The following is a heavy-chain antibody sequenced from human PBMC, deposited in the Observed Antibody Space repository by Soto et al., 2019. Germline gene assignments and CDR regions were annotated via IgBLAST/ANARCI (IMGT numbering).Heavy chain of an antibody. CDR3: ASSWVEMATITPPPY. CDR2: IIPIFGTA. Sequence: QVQLVQSGAEVKKPGSSVKVSCKASGGTFSSYAISWVRQAPGQGLEWMGGIIPIFGTANYAQKFQGRVTSTADQSPSKAYMGLSSLRSEDTAVYYGASSWVEMATITPPPYWGQGTLVTVSS. D-gene: IGHD5-12*01. V-gene: IGHV1-69*12. CDR1: GGTFSSYA. J-gene: IGHJ4*02.